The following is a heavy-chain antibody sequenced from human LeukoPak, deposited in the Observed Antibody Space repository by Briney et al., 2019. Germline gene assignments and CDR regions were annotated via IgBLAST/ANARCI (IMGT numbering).Heavy chain of an antibody. V-gene: IGHV1-2*06. CDR1: GYTFTGYY. D-gene: IGHD6-19*01. Sequence: GASVKVSCKASGYTFTGYYIHWVRQAPGQGLEWMGRISPDTGDTNYAQKFQGRVTMTRDTSISTAYMELSRLRSDDTAVYHCARGLGSSGWHYYYGMDVWGQGTTVTVSS. J-gene: IGHJ6*02. CDR3: ARGLGSSGWHYYYGMDV. CDR2: ISPDTGDT.